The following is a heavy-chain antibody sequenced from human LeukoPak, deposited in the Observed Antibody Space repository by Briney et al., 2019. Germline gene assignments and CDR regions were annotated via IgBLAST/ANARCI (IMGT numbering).Heavy chain of an antibody. CDR3: AELGITMIGGV. D-gene: IGHD3-10*02. CDR1: GFTFSSYS. J-gene: IGHJ6*04. Sequence: GGSLRLSCAASGFTFSSYSINWVRQAPGKGLEWVSSISSGSTIYYADSVKGRFTISRDNAKNSLYLQMNSLRAEDTAVYYCAELGITMIGGVWGKGTTVTISS. V-gene: IGHV3-69-1*02. CDR2: ISSGSTI.